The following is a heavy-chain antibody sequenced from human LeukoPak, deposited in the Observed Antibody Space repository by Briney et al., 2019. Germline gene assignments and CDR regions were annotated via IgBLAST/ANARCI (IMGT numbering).Heavy chain of an antibody. D-gene: IGHD3-3*01. CDR3: ARDSRFLEWLSGMVSEYYYYGMDV. J-gene: IGHJ6*02. CDR1: GYTFTSYY. Sequence: ASVKVSCKASGYTFTSYYMHWVRQAPGQGLEWMGIVNPSGGSTSYAQKFQGRVTMTRDTSTSTVYMELSSLRSEDTAVYYCARDSRFLEWLSGMVSEYYYYGMDVWGQGTTVTVSS. CDR2: VNPSGGST. V-gene: IGHV1-46*01.